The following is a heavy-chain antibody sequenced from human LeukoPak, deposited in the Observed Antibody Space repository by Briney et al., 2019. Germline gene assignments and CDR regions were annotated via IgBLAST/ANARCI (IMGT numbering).Heavy chain of an antibody. CDR1: GYTFTGYY. CDR2: INPNSDGT. CDR3: ARGEIAAANKPLDY. J-gene: IGHJ4*02. D-gene: IGHD6-13*01. Sequence: ASVKVSCKASGYTFTGYYIHWVRQAPGQGLEWMGWINPNSDGTNYAQKFQGRVTMTRDTSITTAYMELSSLRSEDTAVYYCARGEIAAANKPLDYWGQGTLVTVSS. V-gene: IGHV1-2*02.